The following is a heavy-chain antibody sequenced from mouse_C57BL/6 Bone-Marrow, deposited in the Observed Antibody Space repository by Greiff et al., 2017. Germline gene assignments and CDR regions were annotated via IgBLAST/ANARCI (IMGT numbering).Heavy chain of an antibody. CDR1: GYTFTSYW. CDR3: ASTGGNHGRNYFDY. D-gene: IGHD2-1*01. V-gene: IGHV1-55*01. J-gene: IGHJ2*01. Sequence: QVQLQQPGAELVKPGASVKMSCKASGYTFTSYWITWVKQRPGQGLEWIGDIYPGSGSTNYNEKFKSKATLNVDTSSSTAYMQLSSLTSEDSAVYYCASTGGNHGRNYFDYWGQGTTLTVSS. CDR2: IYPGSGST.